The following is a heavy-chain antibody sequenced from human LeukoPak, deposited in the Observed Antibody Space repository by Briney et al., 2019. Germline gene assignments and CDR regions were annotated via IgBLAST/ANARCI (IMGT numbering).Heavy chain of an antibody. V-gene: IGHV2-5*01. Sequence: SGPTLVKPTQTLTLTCTFSGFSLTSSGVGVGWIRQPPGKALEGLALIYWNDDKLYSPSLRVRLTSTKDGSKNQSLLSVTNFYPLDTAPYYCSYAHTSSGFYPSWGQGTLVTVSS. CDR3: SYAHTSSGFYPS. CDR1: GFSLTSSGVG. D-gene: IGHD6-19*01. CDR2: IYWNDDK. J-gene: IGHJ5*02.